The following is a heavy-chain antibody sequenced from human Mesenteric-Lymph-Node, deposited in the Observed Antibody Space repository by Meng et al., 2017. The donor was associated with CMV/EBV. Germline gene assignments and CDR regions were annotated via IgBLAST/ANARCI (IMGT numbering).Heavy chain of an antibody. J-gene: IGHJ4*02. D-gene: IGHD2-2*01. CDR1: GFTFSSYA. CDR2: INNSGDKT. Sequence: GESLKISCAASGFTFSSYAMTWVRQAPGKGLECISAINNSGDKTYYAASVKGRFTFSRDNSRNTLFLQMNSLRVEDTAVYYCARGPARSCIGSSCYPFDSWGQGTLVTVSS. V-gene: IGHV3-23*01. CDR3: ARGPARSCIGSSCYPFDS.